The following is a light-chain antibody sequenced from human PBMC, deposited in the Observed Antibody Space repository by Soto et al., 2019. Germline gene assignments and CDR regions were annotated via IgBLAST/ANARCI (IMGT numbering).Light chain of an antibody. CDR2: KAS. Sequence: DIQMTQSPSTLSASVGDRVTITCRASQSISSWLAWYQQKPGKAPKLLIYKASSLQSGVPSRFSGSGSGTEFTLTISGLQPDDFATYYCQQTYSTPRLTFGGGTKVDI. J-gene: IGKJ4*01. V-gene: IGKV1-5*03. CDR1: QSISSW. CDR3: QQTYSTPRLT.